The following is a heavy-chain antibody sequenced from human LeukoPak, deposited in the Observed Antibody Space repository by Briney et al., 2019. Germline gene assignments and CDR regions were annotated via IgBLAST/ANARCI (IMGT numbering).Heavy chain of an antibody. CDR3: ASVESGYGDYLHTALAEYFQH. CDR1: GGSISSYY. CDR2: IYYSGST. J-gene: IGHJ1*01. V-gene: IGHV4-59*01. Sequence: SETLSLTCTVSGGSISSYYWSWIRQPPGKGLEWIGYIYYSGSTNYNPSLKSRVTISVDTSKNQFSLKLSSVTAADTAVYYCASVESGYGDYLHTALAEYFQHWGQGTLVTVSS. D-gene: IGHD4-17*01.